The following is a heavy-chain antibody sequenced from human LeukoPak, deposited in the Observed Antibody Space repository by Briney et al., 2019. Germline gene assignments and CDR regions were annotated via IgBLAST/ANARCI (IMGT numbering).Heavy chain of an antibody. CDR2: IRYDGSNK. CDR3: AKDKYNYDETQSFDI. D-gene: IGHD3-22*01. V-gene: IGHV3-30*02. Sequence: QPGGSLRLSCAASGFTFSSYGMHWVRQAPGKGLEWVAFIRYDGSNKYYADSVKGRFTISRDNSKNTLYLQMNSLRAEDTAVYYCAKDKYNYDETQSFDIWGQGTMVTVSS. CDR1: GFTFSSYG. J-gene: IGHJ3*02.